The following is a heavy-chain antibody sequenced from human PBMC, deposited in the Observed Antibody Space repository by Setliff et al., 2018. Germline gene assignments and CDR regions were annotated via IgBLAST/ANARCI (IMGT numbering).Heavy chain of an antibody. D-gene: IGHD6-6*01. CDR3: ARGYAARAGFGNWFDP. CDR1: GGSISTTNYF. V-gene: IGHV4-39*07. J-gene: IGHJ5*02. Sequence: KTSETLSLTCTVSGGSISTTNYFWGWIRQPPGGGLEWIGILYYTGATYYNPSLKSRVTISVDTPNNQFSLKLSSVTAADTAVFYCARGYAARAGFGNWFDPWGQGTLVTVSS. CDR2: LYYTGAT.